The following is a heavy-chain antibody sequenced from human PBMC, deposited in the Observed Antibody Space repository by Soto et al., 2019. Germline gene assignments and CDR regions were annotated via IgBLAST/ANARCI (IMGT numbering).Heavy chain of an antibody. D-gene: IGHD2-8*02. V-gene: IGHV4-4*07. CDR1: GASISSYY. Sequence: SETLSLTCTVSGASISSYYWSWIRQPAGKGLEWIGRIYTSGSTNYNPSLKSRVTMSVDTSKNQFSLDLTSVTAADTAVYYCVPYWDWFFDLWGHGTPVTVSS. CDR2: IYTSGST. CDR3: VPYWDWFFDL. J-gene: IGHJ2*01.